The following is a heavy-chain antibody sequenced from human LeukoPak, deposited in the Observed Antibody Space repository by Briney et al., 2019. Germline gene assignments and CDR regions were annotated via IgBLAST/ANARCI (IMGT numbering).Heavy chain of an antibody. J-gene: IGHJ4*02. D-gene: IGHD3-9*01. CDR3: AREKDADWLPFDY. Sequence: GGSLRLSCVASGFTCSDYSMNWVRQAPGKGLEWVSYISSSGSTIYYADSVKGRFTISRDNAKNSLYLQMNSLRAEDTAVYYCAREKDADWLPFDYWGQGTLVTVSS. CDR1: GFTCSDYS. V-gene: IGHV3-48*04. CDR2: ISSSGSTI.